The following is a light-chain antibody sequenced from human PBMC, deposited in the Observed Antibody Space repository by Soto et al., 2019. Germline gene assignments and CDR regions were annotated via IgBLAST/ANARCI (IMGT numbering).Light chain of an antibody. Sequence: QSVLTQPPSAFGTPGRRVTIPCFGSSPNVGTNTVNWYQLLPGTAPKLLIYSNNQRPSGVPDRFSGSKSGTSASLAISGLQSEDEADYYCAAWDDSLNGVVFGGGTKLTVL. V-gene: IGLV1-44*01. CDR3: AAWDDSLNGVV. J-gene: IGLJ2*01. CDR2: SNN. CDR1: SPNVGTNT.